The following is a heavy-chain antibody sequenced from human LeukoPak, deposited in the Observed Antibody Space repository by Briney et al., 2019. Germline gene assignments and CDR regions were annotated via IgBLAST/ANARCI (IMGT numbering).Heavy chain of an antibody. Sequence: ASVKVSCKASGYTFTDYHIHWVRQVPGQGLEWIGRINPKSGGTDYSQSFQGRVTMTSDTSISAAYLELSRLKSDDTAIYYCARETMMEGKYSDHWGQGTLVTVSS. J-gene: IGHJ4*02. CDR2: INPKSGGT. CDR3: ARETMMEGKYSDH. D-gene: IGHD3-22*01. CDR1: GYTFTDYH. V-gene: IGHV1-2*06.